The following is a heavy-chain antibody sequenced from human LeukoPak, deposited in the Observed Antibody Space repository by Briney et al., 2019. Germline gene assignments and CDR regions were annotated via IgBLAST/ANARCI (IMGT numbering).Heavy chain of an antibody. CDR1: GGSFSGYY. CDR3: ASRGGLTVFGVVMKYYFDS. D-gene: IGHD3-3*01. Sequence: SETLSLTCAVYGGSFSGYYWSWIRQPPGKGLEWIGEINHSGSTNYNSSLKSRVTMSVDTSKNQFSLKLSSVTAADTAVYYCASRGGLTVFGVVMKYYFDSWGQGTLVTVSS. CDR2: INHSGST. J-gene: IGHJ4*02. V-gene: IGHV4-34*01.